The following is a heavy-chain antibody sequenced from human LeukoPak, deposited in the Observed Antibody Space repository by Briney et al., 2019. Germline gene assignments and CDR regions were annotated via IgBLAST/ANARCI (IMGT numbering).Heavy chain of an antibody. J-gene: IGHJ6*02. CDR1: GGSISSGSYY. V-gene: IGHV4-61*02. CDR2: IYTGGST. Sequence: PSQTLSLTCTVSGGSISSGSYYWSWIRQPAGKGLEWIGRIYTGGSTNYNPSLKSRVTISVDTSKNQFSLKLSSVTAADTAVYYCAREVYYYGSGMEGYYYYGMDVWGQGTTVTVSS. CDR3: AREVYYYGSGMEGYYYYGMDV. D-gene: IGHD3-10*01.